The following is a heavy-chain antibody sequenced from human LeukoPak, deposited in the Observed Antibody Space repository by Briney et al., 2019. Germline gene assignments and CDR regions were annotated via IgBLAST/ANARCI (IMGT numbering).Heavy chain of an antibody. CDR3: ARDPGIAAAGYYYYGMDV. V-gene: IGHV1-2*02. CDR2: INPSSGGT. CDR1: GYTFTGYY. Sequence: GASVKVSCKASGYTFTGYYMHWVRQAPGQGLEWMGWINPSSGGTNYAQKFQGRVTMTRDTSISTAYMELSRLRSDDTAVYYCARDPGIAAAGYYYYGMDVWGQGTTVTVSS. J-gene: IGHJ6*02. D-gene: IGHD6-13*01.